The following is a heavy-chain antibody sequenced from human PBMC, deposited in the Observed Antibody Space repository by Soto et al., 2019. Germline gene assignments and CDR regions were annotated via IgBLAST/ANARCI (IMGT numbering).Heavy chain of an antibody. V-gene: IGHV3-30-3*01. CDR3: ARDRSSSPSYYYGMDV. CDR2: ISYDGSNK. CDR1: GFTFSSYA. J-gene: IGHJ6*02. D-gene: IGHD6-6*01. Sequence: QVQLVESGGGVVQPGRSLRLSCAASGFTFSSYAMHWVRQAPGKGLEWVAVISYDGSNKYYADSVKGRFTISRDNSKNTLYLQMNSLSAEDTAVYYCARDRSSSPSYYYGMDVWGQGTTVTVSS.